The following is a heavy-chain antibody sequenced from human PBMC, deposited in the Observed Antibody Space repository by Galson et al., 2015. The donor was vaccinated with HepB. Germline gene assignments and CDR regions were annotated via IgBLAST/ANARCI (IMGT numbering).Heavy chain of an antibody. CDR1: GFTFSSYS. CDR3: ARGPRGYSYGLGY. J-gene: IGHJ4*02. V-gene: IGHV3-21*01. Sequence: SLRLSCAASGFTFSSYSMNWVRQAPGKGLEWVSPISSSSSYIYYADSVKGRFTISRDNAKNSLYLQMNSLRAEDTAVYYCARGPRGYSYGLGYWGQGTLVTVSS. CDR2: ISSSSSYI. D-gene: IGHD5-18*01.